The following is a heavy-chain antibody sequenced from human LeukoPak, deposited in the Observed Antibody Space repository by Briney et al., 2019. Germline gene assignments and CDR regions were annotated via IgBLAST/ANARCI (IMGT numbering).Heavy chain of an antibody. CDR2: INQDGSAK. Sequence: GGSLRLSCAASGFTLSSHWMTWVRQAPGKGLERVANINQDGSAKYYVDSVRGRFTISRDNAKNSMHLQMNSLRAEDTAVYYCARWEIRGTAHQPDYWGQGTLITVSS. CDR1: GFTLSSHW. V-gene: IGHV3-7*01. J-gene: IGHJ4*02. D-gene: IGHD1-7*01. CDR3: ARWEIRGTAHQPDY.